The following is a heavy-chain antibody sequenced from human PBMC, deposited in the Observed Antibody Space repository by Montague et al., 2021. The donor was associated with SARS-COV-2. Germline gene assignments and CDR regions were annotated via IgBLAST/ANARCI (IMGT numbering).Heavy chain of an antibody. CDR2: IFKNGKT. CDR1: GDSITDDD. V-gene: IGHV4-59*08. CDR3: VRYYERSLDV. D-gene: IGHD3-22*01. J-gene: IGHJ6*02. Sequence: SETLSLTCTVSGDSITDDDWSWIRQPPGKGLEWIVNIFKNGKTDYNPSLRSRVITSVDTSKSQFSLKVTSVTAADTAAYYCVRYYERSLDVWGQGTTVTVSS.